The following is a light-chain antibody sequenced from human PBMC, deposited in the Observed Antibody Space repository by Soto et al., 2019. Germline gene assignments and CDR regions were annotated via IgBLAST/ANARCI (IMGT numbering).Light chain of an antibody. CDR3: QQYVRSPWT. Sequence: VLTQSPATLSLSPGDRPTLSCRASQSVSHALAWYQQKPGQAPRLVMYGASIRTSGIPDRFSGSGSGTDFTLTISRLEPEDFAVYYCQQYVRSPWTFGQGTKVDIK. V-gene: IGKV3-20*01. CDR1: QSVSHA. J-gene: IGKJ1*01. CDR2: GAS.